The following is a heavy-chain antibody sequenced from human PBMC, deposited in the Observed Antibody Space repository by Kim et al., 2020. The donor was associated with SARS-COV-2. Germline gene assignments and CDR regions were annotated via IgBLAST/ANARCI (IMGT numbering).Heavy chain of an antibody. J-gene: IGHJ4*02. V-gene: IGHV1-46*01. CDR3: AREPEGTGNFDN. Sequence: ASVKVSCKTSGYSFATCYIHWVRQAPGQGLEWMGLTHPSSGRTNFAQNFQGRVTMITDTSTTTVYMDLTSLRSEDTAVYYCAREPEGTGNFDNWGQGTLV. D-gene: IGHD1-1*01. CDR2: THPSSGRT. CDR1: GYSFATCY.